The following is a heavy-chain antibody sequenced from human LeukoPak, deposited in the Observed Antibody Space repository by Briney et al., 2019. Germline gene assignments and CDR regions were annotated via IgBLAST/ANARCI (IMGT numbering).Heavy chain of an antibody. CDR2: IYSGGST. J-gene: IGHJ3*02. CDR1: GFTVSTNY. CDR3: ARDANWGFDAFDI. Sequence: GGSLRHSCAASGFTVSTNYMSWVRQAPGKGLEWVSVIYSGGSTYYADSVKGRFTISRDNSKNTLYLQMNSLRAEDTAVYYCARDANWGFDAFDIWGQGTMVTVSS. D-gene: IGHD7-27*01. V-gene: IGHV3-66*01.